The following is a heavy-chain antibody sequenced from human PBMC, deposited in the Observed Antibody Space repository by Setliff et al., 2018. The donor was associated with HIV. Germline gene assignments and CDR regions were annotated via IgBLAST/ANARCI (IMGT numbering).Heavy chain of an antibody. CDR3: ARDRRYSVTYHIDC. D-gene: IGHD1-26*01. CDR1: GYTFPNYG. V-gene: IGHV1-18*01. Sequence: ASVKVSCKASGYTFPNYGISWVRQAPGQGLEWMGWVSAYNGLTNYAQNLQGRVTMTTDTSSTTAYLELRNLRSDDTAMYFCARDRRYSVTYHIDCWGQGTRVTVSS. J-gene: IGHJ4*03. CDR2: VSAYNGLT.